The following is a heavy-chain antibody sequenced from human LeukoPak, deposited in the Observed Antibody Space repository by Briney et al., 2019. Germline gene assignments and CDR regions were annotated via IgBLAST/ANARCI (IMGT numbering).Heavy chain of an antibody. V-gene: IGHV4-59*01. D-gene: IGHD3-10*01. J-gene: IGHJ6*03. CDR2: IYYSGST. CDR3: AREGRSYGYYYYMDV. Sequence: SETLSLTCTVSGGSISSYYWSWIRQPPGKGLEWIGYIYYSGSTNYNPSLKSRVTISVDTSKNQFSLKLSSVTAADTAVYYCAREGRSYGYYYYMDVWGKGTTVTVSS. CDR1: GGSISSYY.